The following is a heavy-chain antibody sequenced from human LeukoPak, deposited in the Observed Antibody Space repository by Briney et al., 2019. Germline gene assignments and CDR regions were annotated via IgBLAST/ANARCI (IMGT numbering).Heavy chain of an antibody. V-gene: IGHV3-11*01. J-gene: IGHJ4*02. CDR2: ISSSGSHI. Sequence: GVCLRLLRASSGFTFSDYYMSCMSRAPARGRVGVSYISSSGSHIYYADSVKGRFTISRDNAKNSLYLQMNSLRAEDTAVYYCARGIAAAGIYFDYWGQGTLVTVSS. CDR1: GFTFSDYY. D-gene: IGHD6-13*01. CDR3: ARGIAAAGIYFDY.